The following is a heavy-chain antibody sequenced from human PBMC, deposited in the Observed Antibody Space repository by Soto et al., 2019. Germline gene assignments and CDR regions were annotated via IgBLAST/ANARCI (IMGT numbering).Heavy chain of an antibody. D-gene: IGHD2-21*01. Sequence: SVKVSCKASGGTFSSYAISWVRQAPGQGLEWMGGIIPICGTANYAQKFQGRVTMTRNTSISTAYMELSSLRSEDTAVYYCARGPVVIDAFDIWGQGTMVTVS. J-gene: IGHJ3*02. V-gene: IGHV1-69*05. CDR3: ARGPVVIDAFDI. CDR2: IIPICGTA. CDR1: GGTFSSYA.